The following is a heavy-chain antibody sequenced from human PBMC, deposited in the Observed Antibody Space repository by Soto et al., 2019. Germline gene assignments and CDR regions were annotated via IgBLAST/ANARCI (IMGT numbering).Heavy chain of an antibody. CDR1: GYTFTSYD. V-gene: IGHV1-8*01. CDR2: MNPNSGNT. J-gene: IGHJ6*03. D-gene: IGHD2-8*01. CDR3: ARQLMVPYYYYYYMDV. Sequence: ASVKVSCKASGYTFTSYDINWVRQATGQGLEWMGWMNPNSGNTGYAQKFQGRVTMTRNTSISTAYMELSSLRSEDTALYYCARQLMVPYYYYYYMDVWGKGTTVTVSS.